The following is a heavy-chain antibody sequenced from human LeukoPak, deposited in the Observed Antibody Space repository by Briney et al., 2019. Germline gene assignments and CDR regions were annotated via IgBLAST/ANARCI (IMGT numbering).Heavy chain of an antibody. CDR3: ARDAGTYYYGSGSPHFDY. Sequence: GSLRLSCAASEFTCSDYYMSWIRQAPGKGLEGVSYISSSSSYTNYADSVKGRFTISRDNAKNSLYLQMNSLRAEDTAVYYCARDAGTYYYGSGSPHFDYWGQGTLVTVSS. J-gene: IGHJ4*02. V-gene: IGHV3-11*06. CDR2: ISSSSSYT. CDR1: EFTCSDYY. D-gene: IGHD3-10*01.